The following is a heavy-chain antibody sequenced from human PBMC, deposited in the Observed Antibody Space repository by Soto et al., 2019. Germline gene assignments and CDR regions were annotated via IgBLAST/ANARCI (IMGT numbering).Heavy chain of an antibody. Sequence: GWSLRLSCASSVFTFSSYAMHWVRQAPGKGLEWVAVISYDGSNKYYADSVKGRFTISRDNSKNTLYLQMNSLRAEDTAVYYCARTRRVGATPYGMDVWGQGTTVTVSS. CDR3: ARTRRVGATPYGMDV. CDR2: ISYDGSNK. V-gene: IGHV3-30-3*01. CDR1: VFTFSSYA. J-gene: IGHJ6*02. D-gene: IGHD1-26*01.